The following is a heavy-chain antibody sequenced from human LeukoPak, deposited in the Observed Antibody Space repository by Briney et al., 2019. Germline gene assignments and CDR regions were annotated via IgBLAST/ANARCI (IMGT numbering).Heavy chain of an antibody. D-gene: IGHD1-26*01. CDR2: IYYSGST. CDR1: GGSISSYY. V-gene: IGHV4-59*08. Sequence: SETLSLTCTVSGGSISSYYWSWIRQPPGKGLEWIGYIYYSGSTNYNPSLKSRVTISVDTSKNQFSLKLSSVTAADTAVYYCAGSYSGSYSLFDYWGQGTLVTVSS. CDR3: AGSYSGSYSLFDY. J-gene: IGHJ4*02.